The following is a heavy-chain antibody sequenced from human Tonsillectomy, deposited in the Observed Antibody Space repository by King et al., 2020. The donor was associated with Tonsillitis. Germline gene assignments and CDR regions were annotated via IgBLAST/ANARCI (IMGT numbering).Heavy chain of an antibody. Sequence: QLVQSGAEVKKPGESLKISCKGSGFSFTNYLIAWVRQMPGKGLEWMGIIYPGDSDTTYSPSFQGQVTISADESISTAYLQWSSLKASDTAMYYCERPGLDRRYFDYWGQGTLVTVSS. J-gene: IGHJ4*02. CDR1: GFSFTNYL. CDR3: ERPGLDRRYFDY. V-gene: IGHV5-51*01. CDR2: IYPGDSDT.